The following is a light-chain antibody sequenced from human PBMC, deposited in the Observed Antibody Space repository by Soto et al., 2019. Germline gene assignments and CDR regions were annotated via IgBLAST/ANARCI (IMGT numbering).Light chain of an antibody. CDR1: SSDVGSYNR. Sequence: QSALTQPPSVSGSPGQSVTISCTGTSSDVGSYNRVSWYQQPPGTAPKLMICQVSNRPSGVPDRFSGSQSGNTASLTISGLQAEDEADYYCTSYTSSGTWVFGGGTKLTVL. V-gene: IGLV2-18*02. CDR3: TSYTSSGTWV. CDR2: QVS. J-gene: IGLJ3*02.